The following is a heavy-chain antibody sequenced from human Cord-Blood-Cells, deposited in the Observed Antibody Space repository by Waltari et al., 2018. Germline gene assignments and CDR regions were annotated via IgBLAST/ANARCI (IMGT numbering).Heavy chain of an antibody. CDR2: INHSGST. J-gene: IGHJ6*02. CDR1: GGSFSGYY. CDR3: ARGVRITIFGVVINHYYYYGMDV. V-gene: IGHV4-34*01. D-gene: IGHD3-3*01. Sequence: QVQLQQWGAGLLKPSETLSLTCAVYGGSFSGYYWSWIRQPPGKGLEGIGEINHSGSTNYNPSLKSRVTISVDTSKNQFSLKLSSVTAADTAVYYCARGVRITIFGVVINHYYYYGMDVWGQGTTVTVSS.